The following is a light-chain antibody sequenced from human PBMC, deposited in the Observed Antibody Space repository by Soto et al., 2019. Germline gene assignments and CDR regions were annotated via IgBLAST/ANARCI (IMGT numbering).Light chain of an antibody. V-gene: IGLV1-36*01. Sequence: VLTQPPSVSEAPRQRVTISCSGSSSNIGNNAVNWYQQLPGKAPKLLIYYDDLLPSGVSDRFSGSKSGTSASLAISGLQSEDEADYYCAAWDDSLNGSYVFGTGTKVTVL. CDR2: YDD. J-gene: IGLJ1*01. CDR3: AAWDDSLNGSYV. CDR1: SSNIGNNA.